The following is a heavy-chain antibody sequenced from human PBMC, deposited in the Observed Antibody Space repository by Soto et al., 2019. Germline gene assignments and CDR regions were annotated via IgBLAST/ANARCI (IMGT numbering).Heavy chain of an antibody. CDR2: IYYSGST. CDR3: ARGTFGVVPAAIAYYYYMDV. J-gene: IGHJ6*03. V-gene: IGHV4-31*03. Sequence: QVQLQESGPGLVKPSQTLSLTCTVSGGSISSGGYYWSWIRQHPGKGLEWIGYIYYSGSTYYNPSLQSRVTTAVDTSKNQSALKLSSVPAADTAVYYCARGTFGVVPAAIAYYYYMDVWGKGTTVTVSS. CDR1: GGSISSGGYY. D-gene: IGHD2-2*01.